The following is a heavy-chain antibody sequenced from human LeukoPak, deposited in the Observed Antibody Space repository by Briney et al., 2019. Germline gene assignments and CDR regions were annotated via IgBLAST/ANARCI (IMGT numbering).Heavy chain of an antibody. V-gene: IGHV4-59*08. Sequence: SETLSLTCTVSGGSISSYYWSWIRQPPGKGLEWIGYIYYSGSTNYNPSLRSRVTISVDTSKNQFSLKLSSVTAADTAVYYCARSRQWLDNDAFDIWGQGTMVTVSS. CDR3: ARSRQWLDNDAFDI. CDR2: IYYSGST. J-gene: IGHJ3*02. D-gene: IGHD6-19*01. CDR1: GGSISSYY.